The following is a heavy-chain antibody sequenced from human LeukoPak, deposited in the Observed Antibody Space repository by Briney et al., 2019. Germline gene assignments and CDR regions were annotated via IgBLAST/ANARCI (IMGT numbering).Heavy chain of an antibody. Sequence: PGGSLRLSCAASGFSFGNYAMSWVRQAPGKGLEWVANIKQDGSEKYYVDSVKGRFTISRDNAKNSLYLQMNSLRAEDTAVYYCAKNPPANWGLFDYWGQGTLVTVSS. CDR3: AKNPPANWGLFDY. D-gene: IGHD7-27*01. V-gene: IGHV3-7*03. J-gene: IGHJ4*02. CDR2: IKQDGSEK. CDR1: GFSFGNYA.